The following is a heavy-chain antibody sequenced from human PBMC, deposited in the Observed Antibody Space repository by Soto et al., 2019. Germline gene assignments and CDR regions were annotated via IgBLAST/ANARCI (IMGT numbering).Heavy chain of an antibody. D-gene: IGHD2-15*01. CDR1: GYTFTSYG. Sequence: QVQLVRSGAEVKKPGASVKVSCKTSGYTFTSYGISWVRQAPGQGLEWMGWISAYNGNTNYAQKLQGRVTMTTDTSTSTAYMELRSLRSDDTAVYYWATSNCSGGSCYSYYFDYWGQGTLVTVSS. CDR3: ATSNCSGGSCYSYYFDY. CDR2: ISAYNGNT. V-gene: IGHV1-18*01. J-gene: IGHJ4*02.